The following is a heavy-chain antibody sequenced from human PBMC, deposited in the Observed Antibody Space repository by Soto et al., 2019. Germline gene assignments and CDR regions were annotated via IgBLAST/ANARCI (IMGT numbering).Heavy chain of an antibody. CDR3: ARDKGRSSGGDY. V-gene: IGHV4-38-2*02. CDR2: IYHSGST. D-gene: IGHD6-6*01. Sequence: SETLSLTCAVSGYSISSGYYWGWIRQPPGKGLEWIGSIYHSGSTYYNPSLESRVTISVDTSKNQFSLKLSSVTAADTAVYYCARDKGRSSGGDYWGQGTLVTVSS. J-gene: IGHJ4*02. CDR1: GYSISSGYY.